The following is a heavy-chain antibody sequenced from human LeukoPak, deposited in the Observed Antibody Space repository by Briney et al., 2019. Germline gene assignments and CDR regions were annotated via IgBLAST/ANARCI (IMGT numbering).Heavy chain of an antibody. CDR1: GSSISSDYY. CDR2: IKHSGRS. Sequence: SETLSLTCSVSGSSISSDYYWGWVRQPPGKGLEWIGSIKHSGRSYYNPSLKSRVTISVDTSKNQFSLQLSSVTAADTAVYYCARVVGATSIDYWGQGILVTVSS. CDR3: ARVVGATSIDY. V-gene: IGHV4-38-2*02. D-gene: IGHD2-15*01. J-gene: IGHJ4*02.